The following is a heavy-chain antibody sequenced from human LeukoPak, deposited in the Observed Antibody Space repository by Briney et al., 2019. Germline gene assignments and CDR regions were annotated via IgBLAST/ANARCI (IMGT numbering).Heavy chain of an antibody. CDR2: IYYSGST. J-gene: IGHJ4*02. V-gene: IGHV4-59*01. CDR3: ARGGWLKSFNYNFDY. Sequence: SETLSLTCTTSGASISSYYWSWIRQPPGTRLEWIGYIYYSGSTEYNPSLESRVTISVDTSLNQFSLKLSSVTAADTAVYYCARGGWLKSFNYNFDYWGQGTLVTVSS. D-gene: IGHD5-24*01. CDR1: GASISSYY.